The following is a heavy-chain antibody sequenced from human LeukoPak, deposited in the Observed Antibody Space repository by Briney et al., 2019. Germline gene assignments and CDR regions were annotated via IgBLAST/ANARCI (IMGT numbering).Heavy chain of an antibody. D-gene: IGHD5-18*01. Sequence: SQTLSLTCAISVYSVSINSGTWNWIRQSPSRGLDWLCSTYYKSKWHSDYAVSVKSLIILNPDTSKNQFSLQLNSVTPEDTAVYFCARGLDTASAFWGQGTLVTVSS. CDR3: ARGLDTASAF. V-gene: IGHV6-1*01. CDR1: VYSVSINSGT. CDR2: TYYKSKWHS. J-gene: IGHJ4*02.